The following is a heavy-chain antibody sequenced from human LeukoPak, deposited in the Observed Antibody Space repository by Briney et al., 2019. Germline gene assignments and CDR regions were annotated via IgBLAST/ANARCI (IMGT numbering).Heavy chain of an antibody. D-gene: IGHD2-15*01. CDR2: ISYDGSNK. CDR1: GFTFSSYS. Sequence: GGSLRLSCAASGFTFSSYSMNWVRQAPGKGLEWVAVISYDGSNKYYADSVKGRFTISRDNSKNTLYLQMNSLRAEDTAVYYCAKAYTVVVVAATGDYWGQGSLVTVSS. J-gene: IGHJ4*02. V-gene: IGHV3-30*18. CDR3: AKAYTVVVVAATGDY.